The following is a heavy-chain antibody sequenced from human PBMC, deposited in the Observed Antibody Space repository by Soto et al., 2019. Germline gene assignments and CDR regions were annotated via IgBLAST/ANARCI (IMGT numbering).Heavy chain of an antibody. D-gene: IGHD4-17*01. Sequence: ESGGGVVQPGRSLRLSCAASGFTFSSYAMHWVRQAPGKGLEWVAVISYDGSNKYYADSVKGRFTISRDNSKNTLYLQMNSLRAEDTAVYYCARESTFYGAGRLDWGQGTLVTVSS. V-gene: IGHV3-30-3*01. CDR2: ISYDGSNK. CDR3: ARESTFYGAGRLD. J-gene: IGHJ4*02. CDR1: GFTFSSYA.